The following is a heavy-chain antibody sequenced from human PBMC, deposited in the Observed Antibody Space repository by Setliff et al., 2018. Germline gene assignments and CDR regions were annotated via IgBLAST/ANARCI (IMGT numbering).Heavy chain of an antibody. CDR2: INHSGST. V-gene: IGHV4-34*01. J-gene: IGHJ3*02. CDR3: ARRWNFGPYGSGIHDAFDM. CDR1: DGSFSDYY. Sequence: PSETLSLTCAVYDGSFSDYYWSWIRQPPGKGLEWIGEINHSGSTNYESSLKSRVTISVDTSKNQFSLKQNSVTAADTAVYYCARRWNFGPYGSGIHDAFDMWGPGTMVTVSS. D-gene: IGHD3-10*01.